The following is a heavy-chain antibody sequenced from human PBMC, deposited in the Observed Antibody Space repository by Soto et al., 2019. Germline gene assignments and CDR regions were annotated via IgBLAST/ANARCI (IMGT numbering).Heavy chain of an antibody. Sequence: EVQLVESGGGLVQPGRSLALSCAASGFTFDDYAMHWVRQAPGKGLEWVSGINWNSGSIVYADSVKGRFTISIDNAKNSSHLQMNSLRAEDTALYYCAKGLGSSYYSGMDVWGQGTTVTVSS. V-gene: IGHV3-9*01. CDR1: GFTFDDYA. J-gene: IGHJ6*02. D-gene: IGHD3-10*01. CDR3: AKGLGSSYYSGMDV. CDR2: INWNSGSI.